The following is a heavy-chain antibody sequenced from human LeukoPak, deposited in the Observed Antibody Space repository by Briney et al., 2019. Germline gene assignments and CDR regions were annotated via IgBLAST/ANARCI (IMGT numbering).Heavy chain of an antibody. V-gene: IGHV3-23*01. CDR1: GFPFSSYA. CDR3: AKVAKYYYGSETYSFFEH. Sequence: GGSLLLSCAAPGFPFSSYAMTWVRPAPGQGLEWVSAISGSGGSTYYADSVKGRFTISRDTATNSLYLQMHSLRVEDTAVYYCAKVAKYYYGSETYSFFEHWGEGTPGTASS. D-gene: IGHD3-10*01. CDR2: ISGSGGST. J-gene: IGHJ4*02.